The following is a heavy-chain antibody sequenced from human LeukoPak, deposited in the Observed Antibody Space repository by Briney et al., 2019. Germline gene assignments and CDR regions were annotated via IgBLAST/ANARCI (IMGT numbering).Heavy chain of an antibody. V-gene: IGHV3-23*01. CDR1: GFTFSNYA. D-gene: IGHD4-17*01. J-gene: IGHJ4*02. CDR2: ISSSGGRT. Sequence: GGSLRLSCAASGFTFSNYAMSWVRQAPGEGLEWGSTISSSGGRTYYADSVKGRFTISRDTSKNTLYLQMNSLRAEDTAVYYCAKILATQTTVTAGDFWGQGTLVTVSS. CDR3: AKILATQTTVTAGDF.